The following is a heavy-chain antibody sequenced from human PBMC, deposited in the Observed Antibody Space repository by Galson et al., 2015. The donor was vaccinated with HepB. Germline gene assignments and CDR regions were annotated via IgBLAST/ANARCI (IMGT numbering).Heavy chain of an antibody. Sequence: SVKVSCKASGGTFSSYAISWVRQAPGQGLEWMGGIIPIFGTANYAQKFQGRVTITADESTSTAYMELSSLRSKDTAVYYCARRLSSSSYYYYYYGMDVWGQGTTVTVSS. CDR2: IIPIFGTA. J-gene: IGHJ6*02. D-gene: IGHD6-6*01. V-gene: IGHV1-69*13. CDR3: ARRLSSSSYYYYYYGMDV. CDR1: GGTFSSYA.